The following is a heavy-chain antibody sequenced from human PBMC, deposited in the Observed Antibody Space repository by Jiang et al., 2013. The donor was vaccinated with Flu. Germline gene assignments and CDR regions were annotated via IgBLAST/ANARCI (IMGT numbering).Heavy chain of an antibody. CDR3: ARDSRYDILTGYLGYYYYGMDV. CDR2: INPSGGST. D-gene: IGHD3-9*01. V-gene: IGHV1-46*01. Sequence: GAEVKKPGASVKVSCKASGYTFTSYYMHWVRQAPGQGLEWMGIINPSGGSTSYAQKFQGRVTMTRDTSTSTVYMELSSLRSEDTAVYYCARDSRYDILTGYLGYYYYGMDVWAKGPRSPSP. J-gene: IGHJ6*02. CDR1: GYTFTSYY.